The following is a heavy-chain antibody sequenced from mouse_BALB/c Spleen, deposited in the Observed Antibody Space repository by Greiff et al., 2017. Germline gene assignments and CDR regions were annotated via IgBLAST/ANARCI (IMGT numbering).Heavy chain of an antibody. V-gene: IGHV1-7*01. CDR1: GYTFTSYW. J-gene: IGHJ3*01. Sequence: QVQLQQSGAELAKPGASVKMSCKASGYTFTSYWMHWVKQRPGQGLEWIGYINPSTGYTEYNQKFKDKATLTADKSSSTAYMQLSSLTSEDSAVYYCAIITTATGFAYWGQGTLVTVSA. CDR2: INPSTGYT. CDR3: AIITTATGFAY. D-gene: IGHD1-2*01.